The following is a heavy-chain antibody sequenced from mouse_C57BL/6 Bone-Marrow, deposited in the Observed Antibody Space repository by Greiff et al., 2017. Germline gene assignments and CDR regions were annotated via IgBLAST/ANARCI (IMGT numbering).Heavy chain of an antibody. V-gene: IGHV5-4*01. CDR2: ISDGGSYT. CDR3: ARLMRYWYFDV. CDR1: GFTFSSYA. Sequence: EVHLVESGGGLVKPGGSLKLSCAASGFTFSSYAMSWVRQTPEKRLEWVATISDGGSYTYYRDNVKGRFTISRDNAKNNLYLQMSHLKSEDTAMYYCARLMRYWYFDVWGTGTTVTVSS. J-gene: IGHJ1*03.